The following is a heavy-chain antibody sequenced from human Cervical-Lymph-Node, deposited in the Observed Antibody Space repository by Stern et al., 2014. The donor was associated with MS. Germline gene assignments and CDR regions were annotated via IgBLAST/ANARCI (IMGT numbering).Heavy chain of an antibody. CDR1: GFTFSDYS. CDR3: ATDLMTTVTTIEY. V-gene: IGHV3-21*01. J-gene: IGHJ4*02. D-gene: IGHD4-17*01. CDR2: ISSTGTYI. Sequence: EDQLVESGGGLVKPGGSLRLSCVASGFTFSDYSVNWVRQAPGKGLEWVSPISSTGTYIYYADSVKGRFTISRDNAKNSLYLQMNSLRAEDTAVYYCATDLMTTVTTIEYWGQGALVTVSS.